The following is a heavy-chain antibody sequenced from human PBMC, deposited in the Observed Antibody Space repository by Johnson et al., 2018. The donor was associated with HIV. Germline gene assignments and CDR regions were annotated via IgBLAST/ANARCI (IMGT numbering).Heavy chain of an antibody. CDR3: ARDWSWRGSLKGGGAFDI. CDR2: ISYDGSNK. V-gene: IGHV3-30-3*01. D-gene: IGHD1-26*01. Sequence: QVQLVESGGGVVQPGRSLRLSCAASGFSFSIYAMHWVRQAPGKGLEWVAVISYDGSNKYYADSVKGRFTISRDNSENTLYLQMNSLRAEDTAVFFCARDWSWRGSLKGGGAFDIWGQGTLVTVSA. CDR1: GFSFSIYA. J-gene: IGHJ3*02.